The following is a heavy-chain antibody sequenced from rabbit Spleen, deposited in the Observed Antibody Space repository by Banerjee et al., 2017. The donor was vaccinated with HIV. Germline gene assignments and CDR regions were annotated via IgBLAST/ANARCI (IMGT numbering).Heavy chain of an antibody. CDR1: GFTLSSNYL. J-gene: IGHJ6*01. CDR2: IAAGVSGTT. V-gene: IGHV1S45*01. Sequence: QEQLKESGGGLVQPGGSLKLSCKASGFTLSSNYLCWVRQPPGKGPEWIACIAAGVSGTTYYATWAKGRFTISNPSSTTVTLQMTSLTAADTATYFCARDSGTSFSTYGMDLWGPGTLVTVS. D-gene: IGHD8-1*01. CDR3: ARDSGTSFSTYGMDL.